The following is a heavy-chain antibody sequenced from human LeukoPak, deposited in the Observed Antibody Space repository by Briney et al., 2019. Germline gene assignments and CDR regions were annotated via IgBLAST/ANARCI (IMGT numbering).Heavy chain of an antibody. CDR3: ARAPTYSTIDY. CDR1: GGSIDSPNW. D-gene: IGHD6-13*01. CDR2: IYHTGNA. J-gene: IGHJ4*02. Sequence: SGTLSLTCTVSGGSIDSPNWWNWVRQSPGKGLEWIGEIYHTGNANYNPSPKSRVTISGDTSKTQFSLKLSSVTAADTAVYYCARAPTYSTIDYWGQGTLVTVSS. V-gene: IGHV4-4*02.